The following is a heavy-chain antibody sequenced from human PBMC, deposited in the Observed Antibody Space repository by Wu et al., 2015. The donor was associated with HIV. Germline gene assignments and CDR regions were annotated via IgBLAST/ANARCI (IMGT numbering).Heavy chain of an antibody. Sequence: QMQLLQSGAEVRPPGASVKVSCKASGYTFTAYDMHWVRQAPGQGLEWMGRVNPNNGATKVAEKFRGRVSMTTDTSISTAYIELSGLTSDDTAVYYCTRDELFRVDDAFDMWGQGTLVTVSS. CDR1: GYTFTAYD. J-gene: IGHJ3*02. CDR3: TRDELFRVDDAFDM. D-gene: IGHD3-10*01. CDR2: VNPNNGAT. V-gene: IGHV1-2*02.